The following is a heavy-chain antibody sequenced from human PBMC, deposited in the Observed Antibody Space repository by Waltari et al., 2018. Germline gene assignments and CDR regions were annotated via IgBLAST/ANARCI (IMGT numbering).Heavy chain of an antibody. CDR1: GGSIISNY. J-gene: IGHJ4*02. D-gene: IGHD4-4*01. Sequence: QVQLQESGPGLVKPSETLSLTCTVSGGSIISNYWSWIRQPAGKGLEWIGRMYSSGSANYTPSLKSRVTMSVDTSKNQFSLKLTSVTAADTAVYYCARSNPRWLPLDSWGQGTLVTVSS. V-gene: IGHV4-4*07. CDR2: MYSSGSA. CDR3: ARSNPRWLPLDS.